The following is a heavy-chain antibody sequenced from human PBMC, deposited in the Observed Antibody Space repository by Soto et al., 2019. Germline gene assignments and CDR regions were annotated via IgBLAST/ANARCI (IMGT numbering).Heavy chain of an antibody. J-gene: IGHJ4*02. CDR1: GYSFTSYW. CDR3: ARLSYYGSGSYYRPFDY. Sequence: PGESLKISCKGSGYSFTSYWIGWVRQMPGKGLEWMGIIYPGDSDTRYSPSFQGQVTISADKSISTAYLQWSSLKASDTAMYYCARLSYYGSGSYYRPFDYWGQGTLATVSS. V-gene: IGHV5-51*01. D-gene: IGHD3-10*01. CDR2: IYPGDSDT.